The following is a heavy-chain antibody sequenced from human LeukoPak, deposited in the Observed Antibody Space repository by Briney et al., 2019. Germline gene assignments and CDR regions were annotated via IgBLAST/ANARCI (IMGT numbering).Heavy chain of an antibody. V-gene: IGHV1-46*01. CDR2: INPSIGST. CDR1: GGTFSSYA. Sequence: ASVKVSCKASGGTFSSYAISWVRQAPGQGLEWMGIINPSIGSTTYAEKLQGRVTMTRDTSTSTVYMELSSLRSEDTAVYYCARDSGHYYRGLDVWGQGTTVTASS. J-gene: IGHJ6*02. CDR3: ARDSGHYYRGLDV.